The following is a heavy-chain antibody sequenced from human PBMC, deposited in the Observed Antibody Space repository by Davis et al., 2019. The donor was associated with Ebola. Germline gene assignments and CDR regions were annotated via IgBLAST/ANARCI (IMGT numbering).Heavy chain of an antibody. CDR2: IWYDGSNK. V-gene: IGHV3-33*08. CDR1: GFTFSQYA. J-gene: IGHJ4*02. Sequence: GESLKISCVASGFTFSQYAMTWVRQAPGKGLEWVAVIWYDGSNKYYADSVKGRFTISRDNSKNTLYLQMNSLRAEDTAVYYCARDHNDYDILTGSIDYWGQGTLVTVSS. D-gene: IGHD3-9*01. CDR3: ARDHNDYDILTGSIDY.